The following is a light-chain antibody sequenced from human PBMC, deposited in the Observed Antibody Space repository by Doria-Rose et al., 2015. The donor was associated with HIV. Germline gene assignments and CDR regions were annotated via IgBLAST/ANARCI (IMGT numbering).Light chain of an antibody. Sequence: TQSPGTLSLSPGERATLSCRASQRVKSSYLSSYQQQPGQAPRLLIYNASTRATGIPDRFSGSGSGTDFTLTISRLEPEDVAVYYCQQYGTSRGTFGQGTRLEIK. V-gene: IGKV3-20*01. CDR2: NAS. CDR1: QRVKSSY. J-gene: IGKJ5*01. CDR3: QQYGTSRGT.